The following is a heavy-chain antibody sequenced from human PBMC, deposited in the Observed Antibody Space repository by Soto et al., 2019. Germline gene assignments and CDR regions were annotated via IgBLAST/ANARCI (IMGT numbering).Heavy chain of an antibody. CDR3: ASSTTDDYGLTDAFDI. CDR1: GFTFTSSA. CDR2: ITPFNGNT. V-gene: IGHV1-45*02. D-gene: IGHD4-17*01. Sequence: SVKVSCKASGFTFTSSAMHWVRQAPGQALEWMGWITPFNGNTNYAQRFQDRVTITRDRSMSTAYMELSSLRSEDTAMYYCASSTTDDYGLTDAFDIWGQGTMVTVSS. J-gene: IGHJ3*02.